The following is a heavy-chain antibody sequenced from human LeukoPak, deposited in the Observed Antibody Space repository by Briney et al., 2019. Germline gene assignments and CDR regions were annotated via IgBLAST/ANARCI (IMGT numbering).Heavy chain of an antibody. CDR3: ARETRRDGLQLFPYYFDY. V-gene: IGHV3-7*01. J-gene: IGHJ4*02. Sequence: PGGSLRLSCAASEFTFSSYTMNWVCQAPGKGLEWVANIKQDGSEKYYVDSVKGRFTISRDNAKNSLYLQMNSLRAEDTAVYYCARETRRDGLQLFPYYFDYWGQGTLVTVSS. CDR2: IKQDGSEK. D-gene: IGHD5-24*01. CDR1: EFTFSSYT.